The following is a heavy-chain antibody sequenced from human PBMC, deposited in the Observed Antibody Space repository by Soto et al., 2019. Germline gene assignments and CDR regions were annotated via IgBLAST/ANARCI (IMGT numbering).Heavy chain of an antibody. D-gene: IGHD1-1*01. Sequence: GGSLKLSCAASGFTLNSYWMSWVRQAPGKGLEWVANINQDGGEKYYVDSVKGRFTSSRDNAKNSLYLQMNSLRAEDTAVYYCARYNSLGYWGQGTLVTVSS. CDR3: ARYNSLGY. CDR1: GFTLNSYW. V-gene: IGHV3-7*01. CDR2: INQDGGEK. J-gene: IGHJ4*02.